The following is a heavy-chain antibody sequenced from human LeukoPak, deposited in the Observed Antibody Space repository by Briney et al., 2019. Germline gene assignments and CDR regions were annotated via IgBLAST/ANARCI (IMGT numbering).Heavy chain of an antibody. V-gene: IGHV1-8*01. Sequence: ASVKVSCKASGYTFTSYDINWVRQATGQGLEWMGWMNPNSGNTGYAQKFQGRVTMTRNTSISTAYMELSSLRSEDTAVYYCARGAYYDFWSGYYKYGMDVWGQGTTVTVSS. CDR3: ARGAYYDFWSGYYKYGMDV. J-gene: IGHJ6*02. CDR2: MNPNSGNT. D-gene: IGHD3-3*01. CDR1: GYTFTSYD.